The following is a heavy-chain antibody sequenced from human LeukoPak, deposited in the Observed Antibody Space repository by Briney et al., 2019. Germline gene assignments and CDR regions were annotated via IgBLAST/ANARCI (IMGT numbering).Heavy chain of an antibody. J-gene: IGHJ3*02. D-gene: IGHD2-21*02. V-gene: IGHV4-31*03. CDR1: GGSISSGGYY. CDR2: IYYSGST. Sequence: SQTLSLTCTVSGGSISSGGYYWSWIRQHPGKGLEWIGYIYYSGSTYYNPSLKSRVTISVDTSKNQFSLKLSSVTAADTAVYYCARDNDCVKAFDIWGQGTMVTVSS. CDR3: ARDNDCVKAFDI.